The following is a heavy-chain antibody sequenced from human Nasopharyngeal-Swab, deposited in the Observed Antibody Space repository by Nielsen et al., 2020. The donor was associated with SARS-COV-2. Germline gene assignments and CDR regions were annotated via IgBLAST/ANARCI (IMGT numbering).Heavy chain of an antibody. J-gene: IGHJ6*02. CDR2: INSDGSST. V-gene: IGHV3-74*01. CDR3: ASVNEDSSGYPYYYYGMDV. Sequence: VRQAPGKGLVWVSRINSDGSSTSYADSVKGRFTISRDNAKNTLYLQMNSLRAEDTAVYYCASVNEDSSGYPYYYYGMDVWGRGTTVTVSS. D-gene: IGHD3-22*01.